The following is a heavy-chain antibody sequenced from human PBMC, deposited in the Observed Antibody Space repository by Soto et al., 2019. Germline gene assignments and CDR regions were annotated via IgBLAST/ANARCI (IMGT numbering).Heavy chain of an antibody. CDR3: ARGERRFGELMGVLDPEVGDYYYYMDV. J-gene: IGHJ6*03. V-gene: IGHV3-7*01. Sequence: GGSLRLSCAASGFTFSSYWMSWVRQAPGKGLEWVANIKQDGSEKYYVDSVKGRFTISRDNAKNSLYLQMNSLRAEDTAVYYCARGERRFGELMGVLDPEVGDYYYYMDVWGKGTTVTVSS. CDR2: IKQDGSEK. D-gene: IGHD3-10*01. CDR1: GFTFSSYW.